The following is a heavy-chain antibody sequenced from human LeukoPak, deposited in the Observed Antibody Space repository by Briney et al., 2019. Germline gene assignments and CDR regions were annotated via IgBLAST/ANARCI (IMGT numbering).Heavy chain of an antibody. CDR3: TTRQLWPTD. Sequence: GGSLRLSCAASGFTFTNAWMSWIRQAPGKGLEWVGRIKSKTDGGTADYAAPVKGRFTILRDDSTNTLYLQMNSLTTEDTAVYYCTTRQLWPTDWGQGTLVTVSS. CDR2: IKSKTDGGTA. CDR1: GFTFTNAW. V-gene: IGHV3-15*01. J-gene: IGHJ4*02. D-gene: IGHD1-1*01.